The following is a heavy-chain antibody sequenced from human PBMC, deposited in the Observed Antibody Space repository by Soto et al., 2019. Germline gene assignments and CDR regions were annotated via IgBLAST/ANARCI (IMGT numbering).Heavy chain of an antibody. V-gene: IGHV4-34*01. D-gene: IGHD3-16*02. Sequence: SETLSLTCAVYGGSFSGYYWSWIRQPPGKGLEWIGEINHSGSTNYNPSLKSRVTISVDTSKNQFSLKLSSVTAADTAVYYCARAPHYDYIWGSYRSYYYYYMDVWGKGTTVTVSS. J-gene: IGHJ6*03. CDR2: INHSGST. CDR3: ARAPHYDYIWGSYRSYYYYYMDV. CDR1: GGSFSGYY.